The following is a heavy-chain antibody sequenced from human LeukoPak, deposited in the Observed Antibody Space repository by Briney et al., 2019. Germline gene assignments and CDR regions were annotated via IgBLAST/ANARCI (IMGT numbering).Heavy chain of an antibody. Sequence: SETLSLTCAVYGGSFSGYYWSWIRQRPGKGLERIGEINHGGSTNYNPSLKSRVTISVDTSKNQFSLKLSSVTAADTAVYYCARGPYSSGWYEARKYYFDYWGQGTLVTVSS. CDR3: ARGPYSSGWYEARKYYFDY. CDR1: GGSFSGYY. J-gene: IGHJ4*02. D-gene: IGHD6-19*01. CDR2: INHGGST. V-gene: IGHV4-34*01.